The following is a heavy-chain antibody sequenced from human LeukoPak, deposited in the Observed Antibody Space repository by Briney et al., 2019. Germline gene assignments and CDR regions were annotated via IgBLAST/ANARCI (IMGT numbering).Heavy chain of an antibody. J-gene: IGHJ4*02. D-gene: IGHD2-2*01. CDR2: INPNSGGT. CDR1: GYTFTGYY. CDR3: ARGLIVVVPAAPVDY. Sequence: ASVKVSCKASGYTFTGYYMHWVRQAPGQGLEWMGWINPNSGGTNYAQKFQGRVTMTRDTSISAAYMELSRLRSDDTAVYYCARGLIVVVPAAPVDYWGQGTLVTVSS. V-gene: IGHV1-2*02.